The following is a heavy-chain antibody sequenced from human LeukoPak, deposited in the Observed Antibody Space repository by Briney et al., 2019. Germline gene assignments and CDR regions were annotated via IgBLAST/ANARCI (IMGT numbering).Heavy chain of an antibody. Sequence: ASVKVSCKASGYTFTDYYMHWVRQAPGQGLEWMGGIIPNSGDTDYAQKFQGRVTITRDTSISTDYMELSRLRSDDTAVYYCARDKMATNPLTLPYWGQGTLITVSS. CDR1: GYTFTDYY. J-gene: IGHJ4*02. CDR3: ARDKMATNPLTLPY. D-gene: IGHD5-24*01. CDR2: IIPNSGDT. V-gene: IGHV1-2*02.